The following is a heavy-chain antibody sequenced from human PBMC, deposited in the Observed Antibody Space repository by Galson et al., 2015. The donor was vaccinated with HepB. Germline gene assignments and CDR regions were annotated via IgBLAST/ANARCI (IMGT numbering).Heavy chain of an antibody. CDR1: GFTFSSYA. D-gene: IGHD3-22*01. V-gene: IGHV3-30-3*01. CDR3: ATGPHYYDSSGYPDY. Sequence: SLRLSCAASGFTFSSYAMHWVRQAPGKGLEWVAVISYDGSNKYYADSVKGRFTISRDNSKNTLYLQMNSLRAEDTAVYYCATGPHYYDSSGYPDYWGQGTLVTVSS. CDR2: ISYDGSNK. J-gene: IGHJ4*02.